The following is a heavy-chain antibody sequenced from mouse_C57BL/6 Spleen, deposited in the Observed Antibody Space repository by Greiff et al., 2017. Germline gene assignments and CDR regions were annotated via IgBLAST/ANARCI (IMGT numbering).Heavy chain of an antibody. Sequence: EVQLQQSGPELVKPGASVKISCKASGYSFTGYYMNWVKQSPEKSLEWIGEINPSTGGTTYNQKFKAKATLTVDKSSTTAYLQLKSLTSEDSAVXYCARITTVVGDDWGQGTTLTVSS. CDR1: GYSFTGYY. D-gene: IGHD1-1*01. V-gene: IGHV1-42*01. CDR2: INPSTGGT. J-gene: IGHJ2*01. CDR3: ARITTVVGDD.